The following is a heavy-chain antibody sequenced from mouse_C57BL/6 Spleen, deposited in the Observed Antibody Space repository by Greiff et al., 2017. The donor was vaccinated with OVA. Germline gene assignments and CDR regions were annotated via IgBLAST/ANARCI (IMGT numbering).Heavy chain of an antibody. CDR3: ARVGSPSGLAY. CDR1: GYTFTSYW. Sequence: QVQLQQPGAELVMPGASVKLSCKASGYTFTSYWMHWVKQRPGQGLEWIGEIDPSDSYTNYNQKFKGKSTLTVDKSSSTAYMQLSSLTSEDSAVYYCARVGSPSGLAYWAQGTLVTVSA. J-gene: IGHJ3*01. CDR2: IDPSDSYT. D-gene: IGHD1-1*01. V-gene: IGHV1-69*01.